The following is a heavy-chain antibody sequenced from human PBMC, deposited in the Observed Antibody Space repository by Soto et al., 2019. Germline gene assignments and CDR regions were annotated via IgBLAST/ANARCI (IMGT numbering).Heavy chain of an antibody. CDR2: IYYSGSP. Sequence: XTLSLPCTVSGGSLSSSTYNWGWIRQPPGKRMEWIGNIYYSGSPYYNPSLKSRVTISVDTSRNQLSLKLSSVTAADTAVYYCARSPTAVTTPRRDTFDVWVQGKMVTVS. V-gene: IGHV4-39*01. CDR1: GGSLSSSTYN. CDR3: ARSPTAVTTPRRDTFDV. D-gene: IGHD4-17*01. J-gene: IGHJ3*01.